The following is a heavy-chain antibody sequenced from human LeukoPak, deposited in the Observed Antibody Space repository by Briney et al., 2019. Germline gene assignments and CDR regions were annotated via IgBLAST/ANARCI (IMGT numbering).Heavy chain of an antibody. V-gene: IGHV4-30-4*01. CDR1: GGSIINDDYY. CDR3: APYIDNYFDY. CDR2: IYYRGNT. D-gene: IGHD2-2*02. J-gene: IGHJ4*02. Sequence: SQTLSLTCSVSGGSIINDDYYWSWIRQSPGKGLEWLGYIYYRGNTYYNPSLKSRITISVDTSKNQFSLSLRSVTAADTAVYYRAPYIDNYFDYWGQGILVTVSS.